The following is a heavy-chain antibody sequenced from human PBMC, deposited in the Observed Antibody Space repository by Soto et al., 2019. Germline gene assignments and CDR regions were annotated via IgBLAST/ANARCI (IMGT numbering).Heavy chain of an antibody. CDR2: VKAGNGNT. J-gene: IGHJ4*02. V-gene: IGHV1-3*01. Sequence: GXSGKVSWKASGYSFTSYAVDWGRQAPGSRLEWVGWVKAGNGNTKYSQKFQGRGTITRDSSASTAHMELSSLRSEDTALYYCAREPGYSYGFTRGQRTLDTVSS. CDR1: GYSFTSYA. CDR3: AREPGYSYGFT. D-gene: IGHD5-18*01.